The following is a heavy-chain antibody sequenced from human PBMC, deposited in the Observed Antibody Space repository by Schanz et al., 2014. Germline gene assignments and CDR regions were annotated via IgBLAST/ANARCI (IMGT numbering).Heavy chain of an antibody. D-gene: IGHD4-17*01. V-gene: IGHV1-46*01. Sequence: QVHLVQSGAEVHKPGASLKISCKASGYTFTNFFLHWVRQAPGQGLEWMGMINPSGGSTTYAQKFQGRVTITADKSTTTAYMELNSLNSDDTAVYYCATLDYADSVSWGQGTLVTVSS. CDR3: ATLDYADSVS. J-gene: IGHJ5*02. CDR2: INPSGGST. CDR1: GYTFTNFF.